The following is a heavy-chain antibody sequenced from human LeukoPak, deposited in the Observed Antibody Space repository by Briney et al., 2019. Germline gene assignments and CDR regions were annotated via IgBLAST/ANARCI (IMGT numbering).Heavy chain of an antibody. V-gene: IGHV2-5*01. D-gene: IGHD3-10*01. CDR3: AQTYYHGSGRRFDY. CDR2: IYWNDDK. CDR1: GFSLSTSGVG. J-gene: IGHJ4*02. Sequence: ESGPTLVKPTQTLTLTCTFSGFSLSTSGVGVGWIRQPPVKSLECLALIYWNDDKRYSPSLKSRLTIIKDTSKNQVVLTMTNMDTVETATYYCAQTYYHGSGRRFDYWGQGTLVTVSS.